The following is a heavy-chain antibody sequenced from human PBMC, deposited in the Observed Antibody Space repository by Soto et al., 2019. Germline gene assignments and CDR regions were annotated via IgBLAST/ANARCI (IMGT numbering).Heavy chain of an antibody. CDR3: AKGRGSGWYTYDY. Sequence: RGSLRLSCAASGFTFSSYAMSWVRQAPGKGLEWVSAISGSGGSTYYADSVKGRFTISRDNSKNTLYLQMNSLRAEDTAVYYCAKGRGSGWYTYDYWGQGTLVTVSS. V-gene: IGHV3-23*01. CDR1: GFTFSSYA. J-gene: IGHJ4*02. D-gene: IGHD6-19*01. CDR2: ISGSGGST.